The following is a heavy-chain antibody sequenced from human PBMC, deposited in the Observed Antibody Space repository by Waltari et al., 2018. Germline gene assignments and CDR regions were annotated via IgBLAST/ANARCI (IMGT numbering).Heavy chain of an antibody. Sequence: EVQLLESGGGLVQPGGSLRLSCAASGFAFSTYGMTWVRPAPGKGLEWVSAISGSGGLTYYADSVKGRFTISRDNSKNTLYLQMNSLRAEDTAVYYCAKKRTTGKAPFDYWGQGTLVTVSS. V-gene: IGHV3-23*01. J-gene: IGHJ4*02. CDR3: AKKRTTGKAPFDY. D-gene: IGHD4-17*01. CDR2: ISGSGGLT. CDR1: GFAFSTYG.